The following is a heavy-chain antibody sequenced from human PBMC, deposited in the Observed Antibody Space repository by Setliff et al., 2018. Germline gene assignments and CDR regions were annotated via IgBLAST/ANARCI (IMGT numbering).Heavy chain of an antibody. Sequence: ASVKVSCKASGYAFFGYFMNWVRQAPGQGPEWMGWINPDNGGTHYAEKFQGRVTMTRDTSISTAYMELSSLRSDDTAIYYCATAVWEFLYWVQGALVTVSS. D-gene: IGHD1-26*01. CDR2: INPDNGGT. CDR1: GYAFFGYF. J-gene: IGHJ4*02. CDR3: ATAVWEFLY. V-gene: IGHV1-2*02.